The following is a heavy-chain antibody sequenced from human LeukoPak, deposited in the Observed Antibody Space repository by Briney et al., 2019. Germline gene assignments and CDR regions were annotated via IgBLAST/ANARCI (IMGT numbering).Heavy chain of an antibody. V-gene: IGHV3-11*04. CDR3: ATVSYRYFDP. J-gene: IGHJ5*02. CDR2: IDRSGITI. Sequence: GGSLRLSRAASGFTFSGFFLSWFRQAPGKGLEWVSHIDRSGITIYYADSVKRRFTISRDNAKKALYLQRNSLRAEDTAVYYCATVSYRYFDPWGQGTRVTVSS. CDR1: GFTFSGFF. D-gene: IGHD1-26*01.